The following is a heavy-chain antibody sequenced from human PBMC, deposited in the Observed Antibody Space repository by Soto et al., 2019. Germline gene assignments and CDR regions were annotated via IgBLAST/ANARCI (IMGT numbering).Heavy chain of an antibody. D-gene: IGHD2-15*01. CDR3: ARVVAATLDAFDI. J-gene: IGHJ3*02. Sequence: PGGSLRLSCAASGFTFSSYAMSWVRQAPGKGLEWVSAISGSGGSTYYADSVKGRFTISRDNSKNTLYLQMNSLRAEDTAVYYCARVVAATLDAFDIWGQGTMVTVSS. CDR2: ISGSGGST. CDR1: GFTFSSYA. V-gene: IGHV3-23*01.